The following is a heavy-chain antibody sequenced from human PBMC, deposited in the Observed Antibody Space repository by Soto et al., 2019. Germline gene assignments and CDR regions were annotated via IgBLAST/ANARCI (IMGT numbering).Heavy chain of an antibody. D-gene: IGHD3-22*01. CDR2: IYHSGST. V-gene: IGHV4-30-2*01. J-gene: IGHJ5*02. CDR3: ARATQYYDSSGYYNWFDP. Sequence: SETLSLTCAVSGGSISSGGYSWSWLRQPPGKGLEWIGYIYHSGSTYYNPSLKSRVTISVDRSKNQFSLKLSSVTAADTAVYYCARATQYYDSSGYYNWFDPWGQGTLVTVSS. CDR1: GGSISSGGYS.